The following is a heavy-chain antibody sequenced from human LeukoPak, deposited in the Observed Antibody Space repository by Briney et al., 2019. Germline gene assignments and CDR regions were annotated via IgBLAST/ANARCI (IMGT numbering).Heavy chain of an antibody. CDR3: ASRVCSSITCHIPPGNSCDT. D-gene: IGHD2/OR15-2a*01. V-gene: IGHV4-59*08. CDR2: VSDSGGP. CDR1: GDSISRHF. J-gene: IGHJ5*02. Sequence: PSETLSLTSTMSGDSISRHFCYCIREPPGQGVKWIGGVSDSGGPNYNPSLARRVTISLDTSKNQFSLKLTSMSAADTAVYYCASRVCSSITCHIPPGNSCDTWGQGTLVPVSS.